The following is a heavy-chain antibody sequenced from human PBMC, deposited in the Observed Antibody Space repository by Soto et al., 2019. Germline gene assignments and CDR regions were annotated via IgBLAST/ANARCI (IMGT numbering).Heavy chain of an antibody. CDR2: IRSKAYGGTT. V-gene: IGHV3-49*03. Sequence: PGGSLRLSCTASGFTFGDYAMSWFRQAPGKGLEWVGFIRSKAYGGTTEYAASVKGRFTISRDDSKSIAYLQMNSLKTEDTAVYYCTRFGELSPDDYWGQGTLVTVSS. CDR3: TRFGELSPDDY. J-gene: IGHJ4*02. CDR1: GFTFGDYA. D-gene: IGHD3-10*01.